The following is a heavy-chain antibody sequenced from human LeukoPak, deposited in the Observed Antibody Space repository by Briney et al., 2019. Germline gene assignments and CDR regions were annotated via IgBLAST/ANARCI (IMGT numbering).Heavy chain of an antibody. J-gene: IGHJ4*02. CDR2: ISTNNGNT. CDR1: GYTFTSYG. V-gene: IGHV1-18*01. CDR3: AAYYYDSSGYHY. Sequence: ASVKVSCKASGYTFTSYGIIWVRQAPGQGLEWMGWISTNNGNTNYAQKLQGRVTMTTDTSTSTAYLELRSLRSEDTAVYYCAAYYYDSSGYHYWGQGTLVTVSS. D-gene: IGHD3-22*01.